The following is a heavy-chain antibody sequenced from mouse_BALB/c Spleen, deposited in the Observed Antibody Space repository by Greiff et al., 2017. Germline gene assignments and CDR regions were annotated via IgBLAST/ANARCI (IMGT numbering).Heavy chain of an antibody. CDR3: ANYGNYLYYFDY. J-gene: IGHJ2*01. D-gene: IGHD2-1*01. V-gene: IGHV1-9*01. CDR1: GYTFSSYW. CDR2: ILPGSGST. Sequence: QVQLQQSGAELMKPGASVKISCKATGYTFSSYWIEWVKQRPGHGLEWIGEILPGSGSTNYNEKFKGKATFTADTSSNTAYMQLSSLTSEDSAVYYCANYGNYLYYFDYWGQGTTLTVSS.